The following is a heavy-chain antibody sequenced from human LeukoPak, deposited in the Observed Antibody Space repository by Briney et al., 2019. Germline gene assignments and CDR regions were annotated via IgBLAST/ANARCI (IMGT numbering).Heavy chain of an antibody. CDR1: GYTFTSYG. CDR3: ARSPHILTGENFDY. Sequence: ASVKVSCKASGYTFTSYGISWVRQAPGQGLEWMGWISAYNGGTNYAQKFQGRVTMTRDTSISTAYMELSRLRSDDTAVYYCARSPHILTGENFDYWGQGTLVTVSS. CDR2: ISAYNGGT. J-gene: IGHJ4*02. V-gene: IGHV1-18*01. D-gene: IGHD3-9*01.